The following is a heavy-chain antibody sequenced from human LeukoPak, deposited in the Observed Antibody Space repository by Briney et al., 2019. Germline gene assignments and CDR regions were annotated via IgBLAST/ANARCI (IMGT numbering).Heavy chain of an antibody. V-gene: IGHV1-18*01. CDR2: TSAYNGNT. Sequence: ASVKVSCKASGYTFTSYGISWVRQAPGQGLEWMGWTSAYNGNTDYAQKLQGRVTVTTDTSTSTAYMELRSLRSDDTAVYYCARGGRPSYFYYYMDVWGKGTTVTVSS. CDR3: ARGGRPSYFYYYMDV. J-gene: IGHJ6*03. CDR1: GYTFTSYG. D-gene: IGHD1-1*01.